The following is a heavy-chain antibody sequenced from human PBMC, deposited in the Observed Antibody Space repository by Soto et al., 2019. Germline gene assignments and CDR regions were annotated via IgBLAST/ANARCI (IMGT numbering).Heavy chain of an antibody. CDR1: GYTFTSYG. D-gene: IGHD3-10*01. Sequence: ASVKVSCKASGYTFTSYGISWVRQAPGQGLEWMGWITAYNGNTNYAQKLQGRVTMTTDTSTSTAYMELRSLRSDDTAVYYCARDPSRGAPRGYNYWGQGTLVTVSS. CDR3: ARDPSRGAPRGYNY. CDR2: ITAYNGNT. J-gene: IGHJ4*02. V-gene: IGHV1-18*01.